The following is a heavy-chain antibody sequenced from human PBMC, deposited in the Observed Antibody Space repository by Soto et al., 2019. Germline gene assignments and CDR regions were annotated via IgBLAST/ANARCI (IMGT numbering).Heavy chain of an antibody. V-gene: IGHV5-51*01. CDR2: IYPGDSDT. CDR3: TRTGNFDI. CDR1: GYTSGSYW. Sequence: GESLKISCKGSGYTSGSYWIAWVRQMPGKGLEWMGIIYPGDSDTRYSPSFQGQVTISADKSISTAYLQWSSLKASDTAIYYCTRTGNFDIWGQGTTVTVSS. D-gene: IGHD2-2*01. J-gene: IGHJ3*02.